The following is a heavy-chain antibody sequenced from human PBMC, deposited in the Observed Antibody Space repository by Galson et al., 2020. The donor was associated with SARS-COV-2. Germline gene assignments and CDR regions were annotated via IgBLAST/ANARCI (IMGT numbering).Heavy chain of an antibody. CDR2: LNPNSGAT. D-gene: IGHD2-21*01. CDR3: ARVCDGISCYSAADY. J-gene: IGHJ4*02. CDR1: GYTFTGHY. V-gene: IGHV1-2*02. Sequence: ASVKVSCKASGYTFTGHYMHWVRQAPGQGLEWMGYLNPNSGATHYAQKFQGRVTMTRDTSISTAYMELSSLRSDDTAVYYCARVCDGISCYSAADYWGQGALVTVSS.